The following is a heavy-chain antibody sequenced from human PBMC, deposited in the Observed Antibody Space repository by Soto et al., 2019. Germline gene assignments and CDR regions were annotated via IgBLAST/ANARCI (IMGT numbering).Heavy chain of an antibody. D-gene: IGHD4-17*01. J-gene: IGHJ6*02. V-gene: IGHV5-10-1*01. CDR2: IDPSDSYT. CDR3: ARLTTKGYYYYGMDV. CDR1: GYSFTSYW. Sequence: PGECLKISCKGSGYSFTSYWISWVRQMPGKGLEWMGRIDPSDSYTNYSPSFQGHVTISADKSISTAYLQWSSLKASDTAMYYCARLTTKGYYYYGMDVWGQGTTVTVSS.